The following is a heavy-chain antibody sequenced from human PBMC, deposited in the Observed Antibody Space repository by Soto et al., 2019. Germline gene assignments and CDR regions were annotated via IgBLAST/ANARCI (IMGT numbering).Heavy chain of an antibody. J-gene: IGHJ6*02. CDR3: ARIKWGLDYYSGMDV. Sequence: QEQLVQSGAEVKKSGASVKVSCKTSGYTFSDYFIQWLRQAPGQGLEWMAWINPKTAATNYAKKFQDRVTLTSDTSFTPAYLELTRLRPDDTAIYYCARIKWGLDYYSGMDVWGQGTAVTVSS. V-gene: IGHV1-2*02. CDR1: GYTFSDYF. D-gene: IGHD1-26*01. CDR2: INPKTAAT.